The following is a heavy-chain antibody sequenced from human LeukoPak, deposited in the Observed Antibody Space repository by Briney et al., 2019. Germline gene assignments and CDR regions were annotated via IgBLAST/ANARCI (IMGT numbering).Heavy chain of an antibody. J-gene: IGHJ4*02. D-gene: IGHD5-18*01. CDR2: IYTSGST. CDR1: GGSISRYY. Sequence: PSETLSLTCTVSGGSISRYYWSWIRQPAGKGLEWIGRIYTSGSTNYNPSLKSRVTISVDTSKNQFSLKLSSVTAADTAVYYCASTTVRGYSYGLDYWGQGTLVTVSS. V-gene: IGHV4-4*07. CDR3: ASTTVRGYSYGLDY.